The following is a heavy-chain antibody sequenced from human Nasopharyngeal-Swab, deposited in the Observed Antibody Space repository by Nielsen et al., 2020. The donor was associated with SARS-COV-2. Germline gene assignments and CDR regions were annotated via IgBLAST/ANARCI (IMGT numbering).Heavy chain of an antibody. V-gene: IGHV4-34*01. CDR1: GGSFSGYY. CDR3: ARARGSGGRMVRGVRPNYFDY. D-gene: IGHD3-10*01. J-gene: IGHJ4*02. Sequence: SETLSLTCAVYGGSFSGYYWSWIRQPPGKGLEWIGEINHSGSTNYNPSLKSRVTISVDTSKNQFSLKLSSVTAADTAVYYCARARGSGGRMVRGVRPNYFDYWGQGTLVTVSS. CDR2: INHSGST.